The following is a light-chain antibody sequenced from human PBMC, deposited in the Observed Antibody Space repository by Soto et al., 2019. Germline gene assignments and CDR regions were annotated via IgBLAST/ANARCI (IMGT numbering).Light chain of an antibody. Sequence: MTQSPASLSVSPGERATIPCRASQGISNTLAWYQHKPGQTPTLLIYAASTMHSGVPTRFSGSRSETYFTLTISSMQPADVATYYCQEYNDDPLTFGGGTKVESK. J-gene: IGKJ4*01. CDR3: QEYNDDPLT. CDR1: QGISNT. V-gene: IGKV1-27*01. CDR2: AAS.